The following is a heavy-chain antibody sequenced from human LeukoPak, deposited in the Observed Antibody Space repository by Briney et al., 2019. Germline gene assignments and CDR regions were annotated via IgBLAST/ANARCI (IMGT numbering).Heavy chain of an antibody. CDR1: GGSISSYY. Sequence: SETLSLTCTVSGGSISSYYWSWIRQPPGKGLEWIGEINHSGGTNYNPSLKSRVTISVDTSKNQFSLKLSSVTAADTAVYYCARVPRFYSSGWQFTGYYFDYWGQGTLVTVSS. V-gene: IGHV4-34*01. D-gene: IGHD6-19*01. J-gene: IGHJ4*02. CDR3: ARVPRFYSSGWQFTGYYFDY. CDR2: INHSGGT.